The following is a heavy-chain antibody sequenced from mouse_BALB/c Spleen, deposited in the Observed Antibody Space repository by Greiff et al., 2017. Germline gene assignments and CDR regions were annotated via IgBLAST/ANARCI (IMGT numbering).Heavy chain of an antibody. Sequence: VQLKESGPELVKPGASVKVSCKASGYAFTSYNMYWVKQSHGKSLEWIGYIDPYNGGTSYNQKFKGKATLTVDKSSSTAYMHLNSLTSEDSAVYYCARSTMITTTRTWFAYWGQGTLVTVSA. CDR2: IDPYNGGT. J-gene: IGHJ3*01. V-gene: IGHV1S135*01. CDR3: ARSTMITTTRTWFAY. CDR1: GYAFTSYN. D-gene: IGHD2-4*01.